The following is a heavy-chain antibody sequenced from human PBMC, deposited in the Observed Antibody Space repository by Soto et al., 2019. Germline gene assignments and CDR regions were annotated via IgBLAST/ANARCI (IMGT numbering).Heavy chain of an antibody. CDR3: AKDRGGLGYCSSTSCDAVDY. D-gene: IGHD2-2*01. J-gene: IGHJ4*02. Sequence: EVQLLESGGGLVQPGGSLRLSCAASGFTFSSYAMSWVRQAPGKGLEWVSAISGSGGSTYYADSVKGRFTISRDNSKNTLYLQMNSLRAEDTAVYYCAKDRGGLGYCSSTSCDAVDYWGQGTLVTVSS. V-gene: IGHV3-23*01. CDR1: GFTFSSYA. CDR2: ISGSGGST.